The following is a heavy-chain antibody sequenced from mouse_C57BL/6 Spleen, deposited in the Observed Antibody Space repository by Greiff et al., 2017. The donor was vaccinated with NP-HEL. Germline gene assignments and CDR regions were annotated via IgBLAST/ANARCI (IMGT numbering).Heavy chain of an antibody. J-gene: IGHJ4*01. CDR1: GFTFSSYA. D-gene: IGHD1-2*01. Sequence: EVKLVESGEGLVKPGGSLKLSCAASGFTFSSYAMSWVRQTPEKRLEWVAYISSGGDYIYYADTVKGRFTISRDNARNTLYLQMSSLKSEDTAMYYCTNHYYGHYYAMDYWGQGTSVTVSS. CDR2: ISSGGDYI. V-gene: IGHV5-9-1*02. CDR3: TNHYYGHYYAMDY.